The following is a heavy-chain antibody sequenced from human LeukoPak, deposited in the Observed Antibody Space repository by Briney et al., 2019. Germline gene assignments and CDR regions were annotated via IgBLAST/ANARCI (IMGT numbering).Heavy chain of an antibody. CDR3: ARGSSNTAMALLFDY. CDR2: IQSDGSNK. Sequence: GGSLRLSCTASGFTFSHYHYGIHWVRQAPGKGLEWVAFIQSDGSNKYYADSVKGRFTISRDNSKNTLYLQMNSLRAEDTAVYYCARGSSNTAMALLFDYWGQGTLVTVSS. V-gene: IGHV3-30*02. D-gene: IGHD5-18*01. CDR1: GFTFSHYHYG. J-gene: IGHJ4*02.